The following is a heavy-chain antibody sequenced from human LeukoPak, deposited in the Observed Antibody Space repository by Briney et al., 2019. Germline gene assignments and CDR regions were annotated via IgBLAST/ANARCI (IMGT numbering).Heavy chain of an antibody. Sequence: GGSLSLSCAASGFTFDDYTMHWVRQAPGKGLEWVSLISWDGGSTYYADSVKGRFTISRDNSKNSLYLQMNSLRTEDTALYYCAKAGGYNWNDGGLYYFDYWGQETLVTVSS. D-gene: IGHD1-1*01. CDR2: ISWDGGST. CDR1: GFTFDDYT. CDR3: AKAGGYNWNDGGLYYFDY. J-gene: IGHJ4*02. V-gene: IGHV3-43*01.